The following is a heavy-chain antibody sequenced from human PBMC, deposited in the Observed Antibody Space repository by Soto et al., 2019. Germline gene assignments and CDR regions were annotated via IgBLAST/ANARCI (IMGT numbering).Heavy chain of an antibody. CDR1: GFPFNNAW. Sequence: PGGSLRLSCAASGFPFNNAWINWVRQGPGKGLEWVGRVKSKADGGSGDYAAPVKGRFVVSRDDSKDIVYLQMNSLKIEDTGVYYCTTDSRTTLPEIRFDYRCHGTQVTVSS. V-gene: IGHV3-15*07. CDR2: VKSKADGGSG. J-gene: IGHJ4*01. D-gene: IGHD1-26*01. CDR3: TTDSRTTLPEIRFDY.